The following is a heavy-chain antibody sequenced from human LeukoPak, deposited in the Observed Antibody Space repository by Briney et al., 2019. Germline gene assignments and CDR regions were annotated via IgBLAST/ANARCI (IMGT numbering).Heavy chain of an antibody. J-gene: IGHJ6*02. CDR1: GGSISSYY. Sequence: SETLSLTCTVSGGSISSYYWSWIRQPPGKGLEWIGYIYYSGSTNYNPSLKSRVTISVDTSKNQFSLKLSSVTAAGTAVYYCARADYDTSGSQTYGMDVWGQGTTVTVSS. V-gene: IGHV4-59*01. D-gene: IGHD3-22*01. CDR2: IYYSGST. CDR3: ARADYDTSGSQTYGMDV.